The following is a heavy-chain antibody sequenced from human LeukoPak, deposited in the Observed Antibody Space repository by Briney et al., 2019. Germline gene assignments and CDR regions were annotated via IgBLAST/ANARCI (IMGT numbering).Heavy chain of an antibody. CDR2: INHSGST. CDR1: GGSFSGYY. D-gene: IGHD6-13*01. CDR3: ASIDVGYSSSWFLRTPIDY. J-gene: IGHJ4*02. V-gene: IGHV4-34*01. Sequence: SETLSLTCAVYGGSFSGYYWSWIRQPPGKGLEWIGEINHSGSTNYNPSLKSRVTISVDTSKNQFSLKLSSVTAADTAVYYCASIDVGYSSSWFLRTPIDYRGQGTLVTVSS.